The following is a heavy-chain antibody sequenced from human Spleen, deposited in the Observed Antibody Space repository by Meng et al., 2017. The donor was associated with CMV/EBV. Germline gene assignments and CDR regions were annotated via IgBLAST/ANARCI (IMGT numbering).Heavy chain of an antibody. CDR2: IYYSGST. CDR1: GGSISSYY. D-gene: IGHD3-22*01. J-gene: IGHJ6*02. CDR3: ASLTYYYGSSGPTGGMDV. V-gene: IGHV4-59*01. Sequence: SETLSLTCTVSGGSISSYYWSWIRQPPGKGLEWIGYIYYSGSTNYNPSLKSRVTISVDTSKNQFSLKLSSVTAADTAVYYCASLTYYYGSSGPTGGMDVWGQGTTVTVSS.